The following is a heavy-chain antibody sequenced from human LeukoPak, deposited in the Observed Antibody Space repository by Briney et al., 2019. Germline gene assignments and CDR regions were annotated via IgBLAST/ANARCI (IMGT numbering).Heavy chain of an antibody. Sequence: PGGSLRLSCAASGFTFSSYSMNWVRQAPGKGLEWVSSISSSSSSMYYADSVKDRFTISRDNAKNSLYLQMNSLRDEDTAVYYCARSADYWGQGTLVTVSS. CDR1: GFTFSSYS. J-gene: IGHJ4*02. CDR3: ARSADY. CDR2: ISSSSSSM. V-gene: IGHV3-21*01.